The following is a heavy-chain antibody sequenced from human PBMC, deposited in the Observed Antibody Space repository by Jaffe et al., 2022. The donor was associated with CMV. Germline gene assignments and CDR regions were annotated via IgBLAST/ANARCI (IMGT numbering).Heavy chain of an antibody. V-gene: IGHV3-33*08. Sequence: QVQLVESGGGVVLPGRSLRLSCAASGFTFSDYGMHWVRQAPGKGLEWVAVIWYDASKTYYVDSVRGRFTISRDNSQNTLYLQMNNLRADDSALYYCARVWQLGGFDSWGQGTLVTVSS. CDR3: ARVWQLGGFDS. CDR2: IWYDASKT. D-gene: IGHD6-6*01. CDR1: GFTFSDYG. J-gene: IGHJ4*02.